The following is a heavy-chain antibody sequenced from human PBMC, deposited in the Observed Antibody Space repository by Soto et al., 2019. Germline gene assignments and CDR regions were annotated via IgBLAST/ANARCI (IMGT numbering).Heavy chain of an antibody. V-gene: IGHV1-69*08. D-gene: IGHD2-15*01. CDR2: LIPAVGQA. J-gene: IGHJ5*02. CDR3: AGGAVHTPTWMGA. CDR1: GGAFSGYT. Sequence: QVKLVQSGAEVKKPGSSMKVSCKASGGAFSGYTFNWVRQAPGQGLEWMGRLIPAVGQANNAQKFQGRLTITADESASTVYMDLTSLTSEDTAVYFCAGGAVHTPTWMGAWGQGTLVTVSS.